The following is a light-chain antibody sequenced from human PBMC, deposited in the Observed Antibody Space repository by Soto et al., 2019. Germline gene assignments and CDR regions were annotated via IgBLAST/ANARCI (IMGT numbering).Light chain of an antibody. Sequence: DIQMTQSPSTLSASVGDRVTITCRASQSISSWLAWYQQKPGKAPKLLIYKASSLESGVPSRFSGSGSGTVFTLTISSLQPDDFATYYCQQYNSYQGTFGQGTKVEIK. J-gene: IGKJ1*01. CDR3: QQYNSYQGT. V-gene: IGKV1-5*03. CDR2: KAS. CDR1: QSISSW.